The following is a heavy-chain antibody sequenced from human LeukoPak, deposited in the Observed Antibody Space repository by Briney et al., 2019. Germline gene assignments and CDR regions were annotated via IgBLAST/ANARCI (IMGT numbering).Heavy chain of an antibody. CDR2: IIPIFGTA. CDR1: GYTFTGYY. Sequence: GASVKVSCKASGYTFTGYYMHWVRQAPGQGLEWMGRIIPIFGTANYAQKFQGRVTITTDESTSTAYMELSSLRSEDTAVYYCAQLTGDYWGQGTLVTVSS. J-gene: IGHJ4*02. CDR3: AQLTGDY. V-gene: IGHV1-69*05. D-gene: IGHD1-14*01.